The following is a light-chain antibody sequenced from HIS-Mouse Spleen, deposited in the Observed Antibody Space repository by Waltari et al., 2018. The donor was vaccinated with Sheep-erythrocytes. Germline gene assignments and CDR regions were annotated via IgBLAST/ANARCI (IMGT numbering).Light chain of an antibody. CDR2: EVS. CDR1: SSDVGGYNY. CDR3: SSYTSSSTYV. Sequence: QSALTQPASVSGSPGQSITLSCTGTSSDVGGYNYVSWYQPHPGKAPKLMLYEVSNRPSGVSNRVSGSKSGNTASLTISGLQAEDEADYYCSSYTSSSTYVFGTGTKVTVL. J-gene: IGLJ1*01. V-gene: IGLV2-14*01.